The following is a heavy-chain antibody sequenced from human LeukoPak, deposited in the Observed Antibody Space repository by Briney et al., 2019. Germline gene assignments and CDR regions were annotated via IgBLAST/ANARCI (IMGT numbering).Heavy chain of an antibody. Sequence: SQTLSLTCTVSGGSISSGSYYGSWIRQPAGKGLEWIGRIYTSGSTNYNPSLKSRVTISVDTSKNQFSLKLSSVTAADTAVYYCAREVTDYYGSGSYYSRGRWFDPWGQGTLVTVSS. CDR3: AREVTDYYGSGSYYSRGRWFDP. CDR1: GGSISSGSYY. CDR2: IYTSGST. J-gene: IGHJ5*02. D-gene: IGHD3-10*01. V-gene: IGHV4-61*02.